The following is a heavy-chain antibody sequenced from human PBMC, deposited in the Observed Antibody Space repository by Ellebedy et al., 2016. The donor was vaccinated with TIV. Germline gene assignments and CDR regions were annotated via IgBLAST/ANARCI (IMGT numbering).Heavy chain of an antibody. CDR2: IKQDGSEK. Sequence: GGSLRLSXAASGFTFSNYWMNWVRQAPGKGLEWVANIKQDGSEKYYVGSVKGRFTISRDNAKNSLYLQMNSLRAEDTDVYYCARRYFDLWGRGTLVTVSS. V-gene: IGHV3-7*04. CDR1: GFTFSNYW. J-gene: IGHJ2*01. CDR3: ARRYFDL.